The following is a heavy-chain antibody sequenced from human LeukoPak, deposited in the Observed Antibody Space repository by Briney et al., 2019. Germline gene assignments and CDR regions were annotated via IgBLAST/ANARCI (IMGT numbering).Heavy chain of an antibody. J-gene: IGHJ4*02. CDR3: ALQLWNGDS. CDR1: GFTFASYG. D-gene: IGHD2-21*01. Sequence: GESPRLSCAASGFTFASYGMAWVRQAPGKGLEWVSSIRNTGTHTHYADSVKGRFTISRDNSKNTLFLQMNSLRAEDTALYYCALQLWNGDSWGQGTRVIVSS. V-gene: IGHV3-23*01. CDR2: IRNTGTHT.